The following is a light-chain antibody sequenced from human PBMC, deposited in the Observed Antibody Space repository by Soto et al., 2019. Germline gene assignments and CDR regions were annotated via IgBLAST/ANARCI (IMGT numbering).Light chain of an antibody. CDR2: SDN. V-gene: IGLV1-44*01. J-gene: IGLJ2*01. CDR1: SSNIGTNT. CDR3: AAWDVSLVV. Sequence: QSALTQPPSASGTPGQRVTISCSGSSSNIGTNTVIWYQQLPGAAPKLLIYSDNQRPSGVPDRFPGSKSGTSASLAISGLQSEDEADYYCAAWDVSLVVFGGGTKLTVL.